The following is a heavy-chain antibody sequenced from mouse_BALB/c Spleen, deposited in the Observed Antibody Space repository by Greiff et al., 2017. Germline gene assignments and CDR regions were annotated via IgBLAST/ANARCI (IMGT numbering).Heavy chain of an antibody. CDR3: ARHGGPLYFDY. D-gene: IGHD3-3*01. CDR2: ISSGGSYT. CDR1: GFTFSSYG. V-gene: IGHV5-6*01. J-gene: IGHJ2*01. Sequence: EVNVVESGGDLVKPGGSLKLSCAASGFTFSSYGMSWVRQTPDKRLEWVATISSGGSYTYYPDSVKGRFTISRDNAKNTLYLQMSSLKSEDTAMYYCARHGGPLYFDYWGQGTTLTVSS.